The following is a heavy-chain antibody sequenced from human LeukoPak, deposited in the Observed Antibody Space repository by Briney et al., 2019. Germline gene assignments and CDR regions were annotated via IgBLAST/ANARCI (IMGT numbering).Heavy chain of an antibody. V-gene: IGHV4-59*12. CDR2: IYYSGST. CDR1: GGSISSYY. D-gene: IGHD2-15*01. CDR3: ARVTSYCSGGSCYPIGYDY. Sequence: SETLSLTCTVSGGSISSYYWSWIRQPPGKGLEWIGYIYYSGSTNYNPSLKSRVTISVDTSKNQFSLKLSSVTAADTAVYYCARVTSYCSGGSCYPIGYDYWGQGTLVTVSS. J-gene: IGHJ4*02.